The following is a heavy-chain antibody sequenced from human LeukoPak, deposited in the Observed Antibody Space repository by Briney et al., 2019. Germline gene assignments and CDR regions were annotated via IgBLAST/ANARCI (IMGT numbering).Heavy chain of an antibody. J-gene: IGHJ4*02. CDR3: ARGRLVRGLFISHDY. CDR1: GFTFGGYA. CDR2: ISPSGDKT. Sequence: GGSLRLSCAASGFTFGGYAMSWVRQTPGRGLEWVSGISPSGDKTDYADSVKGRFTISRDSSKNTMYLRMNSLRAEDTAIYYCARGRLVRGLFISHDYWGQGNLVTVSS. D-gene: IGHD3-10*01. V-gene: IGHV3-23*01.